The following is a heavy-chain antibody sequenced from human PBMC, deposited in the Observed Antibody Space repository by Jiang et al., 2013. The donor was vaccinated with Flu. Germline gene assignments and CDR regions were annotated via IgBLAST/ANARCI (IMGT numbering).Heavy chain of an antibody. Sequence: GYSFTSYWIGWVRQMPGKAWSGWGSSILVTLIPDTARPSQGQVTISADKSISTAYLQWSSLKASDTAMYYCARRDLSGTGADYWGQGTLVTVSS. CDR2: SILVTLIP. V-gene: IGHV5-51*01. J-gene: IGHJ4*02. CDR1: GYSFTSYW. CDR3: ARRDLSGTGADY. D-gene: IGHD1-1*01.